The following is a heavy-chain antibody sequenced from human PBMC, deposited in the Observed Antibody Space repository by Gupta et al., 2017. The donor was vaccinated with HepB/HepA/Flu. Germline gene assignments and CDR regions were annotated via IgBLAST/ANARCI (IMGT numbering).Heavy chain of an antibody. Sequence: EVQLLESGGGLVQPGGSLRLTCEASRFSFHNYAMTWVRQAPGKRLEWISNISGNGDGTYYADPVKGRFTMSRDNSKNVLYLQMNSLRPEDTAIYYCARGGFGPGNLAPYWYCDRWGRGTRVTVSS. J-gene: IGHJ2*01. CDR1: RFSFHNYA. D-gene: IGHD2-15*01. CDR3: ARGGFGPGNLAPYWYCDR. CDR2: ISGNGDGT. V-gene: IGHV3-23*01.